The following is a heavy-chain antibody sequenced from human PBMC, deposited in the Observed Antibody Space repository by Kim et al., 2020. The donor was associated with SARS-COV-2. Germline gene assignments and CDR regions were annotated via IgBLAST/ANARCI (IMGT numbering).Heavy chain of an antibody. D-gene: IGHD6-6*01. CDR3: EETRGSIAGRWGYFDY. CDR1: GGSFSGYY. CDR2: INHSGST. V-gene: IGHV4-34*01. J-gene: IGHJ4*02. Sequence: ETLSLTCAVYGGSFSGYYWSWIRQPPGKGLEWIGEINHSGSTNYNPSLKSRVTISVDTSKNQFSLKLSSVTAADTAVYYCEETRGSIAGRWGYFDYWGQGTLVTVSS.